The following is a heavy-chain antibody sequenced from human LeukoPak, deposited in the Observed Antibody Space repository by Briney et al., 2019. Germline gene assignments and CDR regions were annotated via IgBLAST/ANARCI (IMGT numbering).Heavy chain of an antibody. V-gene: IGHV1-2*02. Sequence: ASVKVSCKASGYTFTGYYMHWLRQAPGQGLEWMGWINPNSGGTNYAQKFQGRVTMTRDTSISTAYMELSRLRSDDTAVYYCAREAREYSSGCSDYWGQGTLVTVSS. CDR2: INPNSGGT. CDR1: GYTFTGYY. D-gene: IGHD6-19*01. J-gene: IGHJ4*02. CDR3: AREAREYSSGCSDY.